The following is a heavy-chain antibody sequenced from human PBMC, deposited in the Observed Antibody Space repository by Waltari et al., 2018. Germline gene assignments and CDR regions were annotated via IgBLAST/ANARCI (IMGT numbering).Heavy chain of an antibody. J-gene: IGHJ4*02. CDR3: ARHSTRGSSWNDF. CDR2: IDPSHSYL. Sequence: EVQLEQSGAEVRKPGESLTISCKASGYDFTTYWITWVRQMPGKGPGWMGTIDPSHSYLRYSPSFQGHVTISADTSTNTAYLHWTSLTASDTAIYYCARHSTRGSSWNDFWGQGTLVTVSS. V-gene: IGHV5-10-1*03. CDR1: GYDFTTYW. D-gene: IGHD6-13*01.